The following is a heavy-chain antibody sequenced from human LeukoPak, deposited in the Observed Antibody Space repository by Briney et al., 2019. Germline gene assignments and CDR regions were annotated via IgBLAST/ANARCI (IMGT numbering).Heavy chain of an antibody. D-gene: IGHD1-1*01. CDR3: AKAIRIGTTWSSQDY. CDR1: GFTFSTYA. Sequence: PGGSLRLSCAASGFTFSTYAMSWVRQAPGKGLEWVSAISGSGGSTYYADSVKGRFTISRDNSKNTLYLQMNSLRAEDTAVYYCAKAIRIGTTWSSQDYWGQGTLVTVSS. J-gene: IGHJ4*02. V-gene: IGHV3-23*01. CDR2: ISGSGGST.